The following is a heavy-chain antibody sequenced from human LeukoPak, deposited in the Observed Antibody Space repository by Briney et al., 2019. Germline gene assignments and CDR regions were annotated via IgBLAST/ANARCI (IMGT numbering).Heavy chain of an antibody. Sequence: SQTLSLTCTVSGGSISDEGYYWSWIRQLPGKGLEWIGHIYYGGTTEYNPSLESRITISVATSKTQFSLNLNSVTAADTAVYYCARGGATVTDYWGQGNLVTVSS. V-gene: IGHV4-31*03. CDR1: GGSISDEGYY. CDR2: IYYGGTT. J-gene: IGHJ4*02. D-gene: IGHD4-17*01. CDR3: ARGGATVTDY.